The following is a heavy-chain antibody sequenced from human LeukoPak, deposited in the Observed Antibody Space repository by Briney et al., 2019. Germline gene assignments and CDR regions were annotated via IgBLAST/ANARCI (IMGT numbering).Heavy chain of an antibody. D-gene: IGHD5-24*01. CDR2: ISGSGSST. J-gene: IGHJ4*02. V-gene: IGHV3-23*01. CDR3: AKDSLRDGYHEPY. CDR1: GFTFSSYS. Sequence: GGSLRLSCAASGFTFSSYSMNWVRQAPGKGLEWVSAISGSGSSTYYADSVKGRFTISRDNSKNTLYLQMNSLRAEDTAVYYCAKDSLRDGYHEPYWGQGTLVTVSS.